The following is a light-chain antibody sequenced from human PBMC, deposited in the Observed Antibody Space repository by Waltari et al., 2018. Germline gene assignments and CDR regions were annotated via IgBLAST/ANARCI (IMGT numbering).Light chain of an antibody. J-gene: IGLJ2*01. Sequence: QSALTQPASVSGSPGQSITISCTGTTRDVGRYNYVSWYQCHPVNAPDLIIYEVTNRPSGVSDRFSGSKSGNTASLSISGLQPEDEADYYCSSYTSIKTPYVVFGGGTKVTVL. V-gene: IGLV2-14*01. CDR2: EVT. CDR1: TRDVGRYNY. CDR3: SSYTSIKTPYVV.